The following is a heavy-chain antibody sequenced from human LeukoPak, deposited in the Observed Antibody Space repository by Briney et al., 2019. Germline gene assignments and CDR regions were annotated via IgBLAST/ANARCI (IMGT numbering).Heavy chain of an antibody. Sequence: SVRVSCKASGGTFSSYAISWVRQAPGQGLEWMGRIIPIFGTANYAQKFQGRVTITTDESTSTAYMELSSLRSEDTAVYYCARGPSIQLWLPFDYWGQGTLVTVSS. J-gene: IGHJ4*02. CDR3: ARGPSIQLWLPFDY. CDR2: IIPIFGTA. CDR1: GGTFSSYA. D-gene: IGHD5-18*01. V-gene: IGHV1-69*05.